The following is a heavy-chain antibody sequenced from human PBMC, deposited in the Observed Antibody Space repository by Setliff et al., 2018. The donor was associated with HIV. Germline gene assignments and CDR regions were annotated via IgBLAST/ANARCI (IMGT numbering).Heavy chain of an antibody. D-gene: IGHD1-26*01. Sequence: SVKVSCKSSGGTFSSNAISWVRQAPGHGLEWIGGIIPILGTTHYSQKFQDRVTITRDESTRTAYLEVNNLGSEDTAIYYCARDRGGSYADACDVWGQGTRVTVSS. CDR2: IIPILGTT. CDR1: GGTFSSNA. J-gene: IGHJ3*01. V-gene: IGHV1-69*05. CDR3: ARDRGGSYADACDV.